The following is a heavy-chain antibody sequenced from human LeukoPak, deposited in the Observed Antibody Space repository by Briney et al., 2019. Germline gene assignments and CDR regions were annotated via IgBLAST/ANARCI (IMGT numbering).Heavy chain of an antibody. CDR2: IYTSGST. Sequence: SETLSLTCTVSGGSISSYYWSWIRQPPGKGLEWIGYIYTSGSTNYNPSLKSRVTISVDTSKNQFSLKLSSVTAAGTAVYYCARQGGIFSPVHRWGQGTLVTVPS. J-gene: IGHJ4*02. CDR1: GGSISSYY. D-gene: IGHD6-13*01. V-gene: IGHV4-4*09. CDR3: ARQGGIFSPVHR.